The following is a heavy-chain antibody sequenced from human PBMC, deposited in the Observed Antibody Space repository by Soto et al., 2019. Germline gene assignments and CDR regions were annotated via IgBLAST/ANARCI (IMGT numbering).Heavy chain of an antibody. V-gene: IGHV1-18*01. CDR1: GYIFTSQG. CDR3: ARGRTRALDD. J-gene: IGHJ4*02. CDR2: ISTYNGNP. Sequence: QIQLVQSGAEVKKPGASVKVSCKASGYIFTSQGISWVRQAPGQGLEWMGWISTYNGNPKYAQKLQGRVTMTTNTSTTAAVLELRSLTSDDTAVYYCARGRTRALDDWGQGTPVIVSS. D-gene: IGHD1-1*01.